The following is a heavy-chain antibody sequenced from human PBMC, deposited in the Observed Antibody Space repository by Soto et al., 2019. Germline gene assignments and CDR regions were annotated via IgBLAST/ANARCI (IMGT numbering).Heavy chain of an antibody. D-gene: IGHD1-1*01. CDR3: AKDKPGTTSFDY. J-gene: IGHJ4*02. CDR2: ISDRGDTT. Sequence: GGSLRLSCAASGFTISSNAMYWVRQAPGKGLEWVSGISDRGDTTHYADSVKGRFTISRDTSKNTLYMQLNTLRADDTAVYYCAKDKPGTTSFDYWGQGTLVTVSS. V-gene: IGHV3-23*01. CDR1: GFTISSNA.